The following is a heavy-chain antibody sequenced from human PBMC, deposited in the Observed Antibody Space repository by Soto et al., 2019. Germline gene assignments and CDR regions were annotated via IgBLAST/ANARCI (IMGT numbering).Heavy chain of an antibody. D-gene: IGHD2-15*01. CDR2: TYYRSKWYN. V-gene: IGHV6-1*01. J-gene: IGHJ3*02. Sequence: QVQLQQSGPGLVKPSQTLSLTCAISGDSVSSNSAAWNWIRQSPSRGLEWLGRTYYRSKWYNDYAVSVKSRITINPGTSKNQFSLQLNSVTPEDTAVYYCAREGLYCSGGSCYRRDDAFDIWGQGTMVTVSS. CDR1: GDSVSSNSAA. CDR3: AREGLYCSGGSCYRRDDAFDI.